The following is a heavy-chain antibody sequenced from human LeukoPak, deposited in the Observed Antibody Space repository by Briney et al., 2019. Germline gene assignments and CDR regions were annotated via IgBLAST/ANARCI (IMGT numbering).Heavy chain of an antibody. Sequence: GGSLRLSCAASGFTFSSYAMHWVRQAPGKGLEWVAVISYDGSNKYYADSVKGRFTISRDNAKNFLYLQMNSLRAEDTAVYYCAKDGLNPVVVPAAVPFDYWGQGALVTVSS. CDR1: GFTFSSYA. V-gene: IGHV3-30-3*01. CDR2: ISYDGSNK. CDR3: AKDGLNPVVVPAAVPFDY. J-gene: IGHJ4*02. D-gene: IGHD2-2*01.